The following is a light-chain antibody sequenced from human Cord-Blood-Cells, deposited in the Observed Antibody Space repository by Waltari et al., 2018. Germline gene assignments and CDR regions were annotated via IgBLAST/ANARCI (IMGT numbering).Light chain of an antibody. Sequence: QSALTQPASVSGSPGQSLTNPCTGTSRYVGCYNLVSWYQQHPGKAPKLLIYEVSKRPSGVSNRFSGSKSGNTASLTISGLQAEDEADYYCCSYAGSSTYVFGTGTKVTVL. CDR1: SRYVGCYNL. J-gene: IGLJ1*01. CDR2: EVS. V-gene: IGLV2-23*02. CDR3: CSYAGSSTYV.